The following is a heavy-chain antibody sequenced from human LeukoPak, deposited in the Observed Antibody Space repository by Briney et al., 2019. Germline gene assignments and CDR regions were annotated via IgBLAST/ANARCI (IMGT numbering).Heavy chain of an antibody. CDR2: IIPISGTA. CDR1: GGTFSSYA. Sequence: GASVKVSCKASGGTFSSYAISWVRQAPGQGLEWMGGIIPISGTANYAQKFQGRVTITADESTSTAYMELSSLRSEDTAVYYCAAYYYYYYYYMDVWGKGTTVTISS. CDR3: AAYYYYYYYYMDV. J-gene: IGHJ6*03. V-gene: IGHV1-69*13. D-gene: IGHD1-26*01.